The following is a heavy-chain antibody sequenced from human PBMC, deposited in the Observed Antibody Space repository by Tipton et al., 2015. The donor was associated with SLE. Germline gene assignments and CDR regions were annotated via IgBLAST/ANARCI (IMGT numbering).Heavy chain of an antibody. CDR3: ARDSARPPYSNGYDY. J-gene: IGHJ4*02. CDR2: IYYSGST. V-gene: IGHV4-39*07. D-gene: IGHD6-19*01. Sequence: TLSLTCTVSGGSISTGDYYWGWIRQPPGKGLEWIGSIYYSGSTYYNPSLKSRVTISVDTSKNQFSLKLTSVTAADTAVYYCARDSARPPYSNGYDYWGQGTLVTVSS. CDR1: GGSISTGDYY.